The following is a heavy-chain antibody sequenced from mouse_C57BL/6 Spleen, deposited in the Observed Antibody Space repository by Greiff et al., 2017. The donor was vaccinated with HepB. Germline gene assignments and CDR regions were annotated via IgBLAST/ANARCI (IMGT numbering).Heavy chain of an antibody. V-gene: IGHV5-4*01. D-gene: IGHD2-5*01. J-gene: IGHJ3*01. CDR3: AREDYSKGAWFAY. Sequence: DVKLVESGGGLVKPGGSLKLSCAASGFTFSSYAMSWVRQTPEKRLEWVATISDGGSYTYYPDNVKGRFTISRDNAKNNLYLQMSHLKSEDTAMYYCAREDYSKGAWFAYWGQGTLVTVSA. CDR2: ISDGGSYT. CDR1: GFTFSSYA.